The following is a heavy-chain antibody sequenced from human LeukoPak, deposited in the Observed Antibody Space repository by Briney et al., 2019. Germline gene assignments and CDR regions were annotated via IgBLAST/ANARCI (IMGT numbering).Heavy chain of an antibody. V-gene: IGHV1-2*02. CDR2: INPNSGGT. CDR3: ARASSWYSYGMDV. Sequence: ASVKVSCKASGYTFTSYDINWVRQAPGQGLEWMGWINPNSGGTNYAQKFQGRVTMTRDTSISTAYMELSRLRSDDTAVYYCARASSWYSYGMDVWGQGTTVTVSS. CDR1: GYTFTSYD. D-gene: IGHD6-13*01. J-gene: IGHJ6*02.